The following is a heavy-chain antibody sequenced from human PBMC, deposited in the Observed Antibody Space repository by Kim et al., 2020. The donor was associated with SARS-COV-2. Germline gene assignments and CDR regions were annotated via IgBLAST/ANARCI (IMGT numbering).Heavy chain of an antibody. CDR1: GFTFSGST. Sequence: GGSLRLSCAAYGFTFSGSTMHWVRQASGKGLEWVGRIRSIANSYATAYAASVKNRFTISRDDSKNTAYLQMNSLKTEDTAVYYCTRVNPIAGGWYDALDIWGQGTMVTVSS. D-gene: IGHD6-19*01. V-gene: IGHV3-73*01. CDR2: IRSIANSYAT. J-gene: IGHJ3*02. CDR3: TRVNPIAGGWYDALDI.